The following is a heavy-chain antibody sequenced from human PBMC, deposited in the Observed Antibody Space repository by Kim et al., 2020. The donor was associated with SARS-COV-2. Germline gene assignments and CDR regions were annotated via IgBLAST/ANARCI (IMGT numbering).Heavy chain of an antibody. CDR1: GFTFGDYA. Sequence: GGSLRLSCTASGFTFGDYAMSWVRQAPGKGLEWVGFIRSKAYGGTTEYAASVKGRFTISRDDSKSIAYLQMNSLKTEDTAVYYCTRTLHYDFWSGYFDYWGQGTLVTVSS. D-gene: IGHD3-3*01. V-gene: IGHV3-49*04. CDR2: IRSKAYGGTT. CDR3: TRTLHYDFWSGYFDY. J-gene: IGHJ4*02.